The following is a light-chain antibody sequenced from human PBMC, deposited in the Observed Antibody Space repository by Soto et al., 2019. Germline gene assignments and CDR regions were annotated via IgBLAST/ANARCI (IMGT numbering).Light chain of an antibody. CDR1: QSVSSW. CDR3: QQYASNSRT. J-gene: IGKJ1*01. CDR2: DAS. V-gene: IGKV1-5*01. Sequence: DIQMTQSPSTLSASVGDRVTITCRASQSVSSWLAWYQQKPGKAPKLLIYDASSLESGVPSRFSGSGSGTEFTLTISSLQPDDFATYYCQQYASNSRTFGQGPKVEIK.